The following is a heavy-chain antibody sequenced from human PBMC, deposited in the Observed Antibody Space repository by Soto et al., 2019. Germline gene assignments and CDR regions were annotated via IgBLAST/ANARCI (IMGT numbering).Heavy chain of an antibody. V-gene: IGHV1-18*01. Sequence: HLVKSGPEVKQPGASVTVSCKTSGDTFTNFGLSWVRQAPGQGLEWMGWIATYNSNKNYAQKFQGRLTLTTDTSTSTAYMELKSLGYDDTAVYYCARVLRGVVNWFDPWGQGTLVTVSS. J-gene: IGHJ5*02. CDR3: ARVLRGVVNWFDP. CDR2: IATYNSNK. D-gene: IGHD3-10*01. CDR1: GDTFTNFG.